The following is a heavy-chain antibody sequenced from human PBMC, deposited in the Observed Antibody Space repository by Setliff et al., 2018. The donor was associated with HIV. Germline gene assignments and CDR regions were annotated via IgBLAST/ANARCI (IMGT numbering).Heavy chain of an antibody. D-gene: IGHD3-22*01. CDR2: ISAYNLNT. CDR3: ARAYYHDSSGYQGFDY. V-gene: IGHV1-18*01. Sequence: ASVKVSCKTSGYTFSRYGFSWVRQAPGQGLEWMGWISAYNLNTNYAQRFQGRVTMTTDTSASTGYMELRSLRSDDTAVYYCARAYYHDSSGYQGFDYWGQGTLVTVSS. CDR1: GYTFSRYG. J-gene: IGHJ4*02.